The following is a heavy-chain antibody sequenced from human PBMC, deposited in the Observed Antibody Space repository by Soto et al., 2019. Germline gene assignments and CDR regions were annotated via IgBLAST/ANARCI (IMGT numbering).Heavy chain of an antibody. CDR2: ISAIYGTA. CDR3: AREGKYGYSSGWYGRGAFDI. D-gene: IGHD6-19*01. CDR1: GYTFTNYG. J-gene: IGHJ3*02. Sequence: SVKVSCKASGYTFTNYGLTWVRQAPGQGPEWMGWISAIYGTANYAQKLQGRVTITADESTSTAYMELSSLRSEDTAVYYCAREGKYGYSSGWYGRGAFDIWGQGTMVTVSS. V-gene: IGHV1-69*13.